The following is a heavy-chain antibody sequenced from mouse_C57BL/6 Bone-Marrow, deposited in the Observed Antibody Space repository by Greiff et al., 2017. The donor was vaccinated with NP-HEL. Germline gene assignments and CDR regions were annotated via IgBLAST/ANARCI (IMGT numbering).Heavy chain of an antibody. Sequence: VQLQQSGAELVRPGASVTLSCKASGYTFTDYEMHWVKQTPVHGLEWIGAIDPDTGGTAYNQKFKGKAILTADKSSSTAYMELRSLTSENSAVYYCTVSAMVTTGDYWGQGTTLTVSS. CDR3: TVSAMVTTGDY. J-gene: IGHJ2*01. D-gene: IGHD2-2*01. V-gene: IGHV1-15*01. CDR1: GYTFTDYE. CDR2: IDPDTGGT.